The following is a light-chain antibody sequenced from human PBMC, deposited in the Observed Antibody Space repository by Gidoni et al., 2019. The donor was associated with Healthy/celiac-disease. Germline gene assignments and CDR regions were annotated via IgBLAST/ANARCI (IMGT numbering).Light chain of an antibody. J-gene: IGKJ2*01. V-gene: IGKV3-15*01. CDR2: GAS. Sequence: ELMITPSPATLSVSPGERATLSCSASQSVSTNLAWYQQKPGQAPRLLIYGASTRATGIPARFSGSGSGTELTLTISSLQYEDFAVYYCQQYNNWTPDTFXXXTKLEIK. CDR1: QSVSTN. CDR3: QQYNNWTPDT.